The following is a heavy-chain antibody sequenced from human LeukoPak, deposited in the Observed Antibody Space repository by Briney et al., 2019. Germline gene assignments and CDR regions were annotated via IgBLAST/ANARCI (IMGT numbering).Heavy chain of an antibody. CDR3: ARNGYSSSSADY. V-gene: IGHV3-53*04. D-gene: IGHD6-6*01. CDR2: IYSGGST. CDR1: GFTVSSNY. Sequence: GGSLRLSCAASGFTVSSNYMSWVRQAPGKGLEWVSVIYSGGSTYYADSVKGRSTISRHNSKNTLYLQMNSLRAEDTAVYYCARNGYSSSSADYWGQGTLVTVSS. J-gene: IGHJ4*02.